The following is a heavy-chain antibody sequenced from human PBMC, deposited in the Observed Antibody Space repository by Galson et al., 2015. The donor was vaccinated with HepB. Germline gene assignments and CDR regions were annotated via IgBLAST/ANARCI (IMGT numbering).Heavy chain of an antibody. J-gene: IGHJ4*02. CDR2: IIPIFGTA. CDR3: AREVLYDYDSSGCPFDY. CDR1: GGTFSSYA. D-gene: IGHD3-22*01. Sequence: SVKVSCKASGGTFSSYAISWVRQAPGQGLEWMGGIIPIFGTANYAQKFQGRVTITRDTSASTAYMELSSLRSEDTAVYYCAREVLYDYDSSGCPFDYWGQGTLVTVSS. V-gene: IGHV1-69*05.